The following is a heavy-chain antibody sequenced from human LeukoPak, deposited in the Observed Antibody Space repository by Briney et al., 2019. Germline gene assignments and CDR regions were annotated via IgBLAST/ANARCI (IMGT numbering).Heavy chain of an antibody. CDR3: ARLGAYDSSGYYYVDYFDY. CDR1: GFTFSSYW. Sequence: PGGSLRLSCAASGFTFSSYWMSWVRQAPGKGLEWVAHIKQDGSEKYYVDSVKGRFTISRDNAKNSLYLQMNSLRAEDTAVYYCARLGAYDSSGYYYVDYFDYWGQGTLVTVSS. J-gene: IGHJ4*02. CDR2: IKQDGSEK. V-gene: IGHV3-7*03. D-gene: IGHD3-22*01.